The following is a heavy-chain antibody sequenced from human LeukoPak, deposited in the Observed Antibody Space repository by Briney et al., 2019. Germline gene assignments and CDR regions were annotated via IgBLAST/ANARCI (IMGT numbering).Heavy chain of an antibody. CDR3: ARRIAAADYYYGMDV. Sequence: GESLKISCKGSGYSFSSYWIGWVRQMPGKGLEWMGIIYPGDSDTRYSPSFQGQVTISADKSISTAYLQWSSLKASDTAMYYCARRIAAADYYYGMDVWGQGTTVTVSS. D-gene: IGHD6-13*01. V-gene: IGHV5-51*01. J-gene: IGHJ6*02. CDR1: GYSFSSYW. CDR2: IYPGDSDT.